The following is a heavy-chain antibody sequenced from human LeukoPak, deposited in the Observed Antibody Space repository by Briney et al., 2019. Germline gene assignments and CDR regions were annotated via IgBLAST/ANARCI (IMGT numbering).Heavy chain of an antibody. D-gene: IGHD4-17*01. CDR2: IIPIFGTA. CDR3: ARSVTTDGMDV. CDR1: GGTFISYA. V-gene: IGHV1-69*13. J-gene: IGHJ6*02. Sequence: GASVKVSCKASGGTFISYAISWVRQAPGQGLEWMGGIIPIFGTANHAQKFQGRVTITADESTSTAYMELSSLRSEDTAVYYCARSVTTDGMDVWGQGTTGTVSS.